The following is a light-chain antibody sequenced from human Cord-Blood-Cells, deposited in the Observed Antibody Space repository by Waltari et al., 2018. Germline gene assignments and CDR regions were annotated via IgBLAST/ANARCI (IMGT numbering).Light chain of an antibody. Sequence: EILMTQSPPTLSVSPGDRATLSCTASQSVSSHLAWYLQKPGQAPRLLIYGASTRATGIPARFSGSGSGTEFTLTISRLQSEDFAVYSCQQYKKWPVTFGGATTVEIK. CDR3: QQYKKWPVT. CDR2: GAS. CDR1: QSVSSH. J-gene: IGKJ4*01. V-gene: IGKV3-15*01.